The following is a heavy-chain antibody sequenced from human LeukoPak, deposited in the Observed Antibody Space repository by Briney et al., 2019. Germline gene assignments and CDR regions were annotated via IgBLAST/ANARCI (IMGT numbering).Heavy chain of an antibody. Sequence: GGSLRLSCAASGFTFSSYSMNSVRQDPGNGLEWVSSISSSSSYIYYADSVKGRFTISRDNAKNSLYLRMNSLRAEDTAVYYCARDGGVVVVPAANFDYWGQGTLVTVSS. CDR1: GFTFSSYS. J-gene: IGHJ4*02. D-gene: IGHD2-2*01. CDR2: ISSSSSYI. CDR3: ARDGGVVVVPAANFDY. V-gene: IGHV3-21*01.